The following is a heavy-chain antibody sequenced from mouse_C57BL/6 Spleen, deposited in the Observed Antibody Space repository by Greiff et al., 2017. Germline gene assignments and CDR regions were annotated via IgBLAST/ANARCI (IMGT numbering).Heavy chain of an antibody. CDR1: GFTFSDYG. CDR2: ISSGSSTI. CDR3: ARSFSLTGSWFAY. Sequence: EVKVVESGGGLVKPGGSLKLSCAASGFTFSDYGMHWVRQAPEKGLEWVAYISSGSSTIYYADTVKGRFTISRDNAKNTLFLQMTSLRSEDTAMYYCARSFSLTGSWFAYWGQGTLVTVSA. J-gene: IGHJ3*01. D-gene: IGHD4-1*01. V-gene: IGHV5-17*01.